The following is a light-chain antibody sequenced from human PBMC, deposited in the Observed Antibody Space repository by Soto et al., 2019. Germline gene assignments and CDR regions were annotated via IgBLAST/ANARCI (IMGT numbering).Light chain of an antibody. J-gene: IGLJ3*02. CDR3: CSYAGSSTP. V-gene: IGLV2-23*01. CDR2: EGS. Sequence: QSALTQPASVSGSPGQSITISCTGTSSDVGSYNLVSWYQQHPGKAHILMIYEGSKRPSGVSNRFSGSKSGNTASLTISGLQAEDEADYYCCSYAGSSTPFGGGTKLTVL. CDR1: SSDVGSYNL.